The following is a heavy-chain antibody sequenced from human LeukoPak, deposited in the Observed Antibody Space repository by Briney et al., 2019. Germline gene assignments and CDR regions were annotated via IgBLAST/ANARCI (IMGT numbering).Heavy chain of an antibody. CDR3: AMQFWGSGRVDY. CDR2: INPNSGGT. Sequence: GASVKVSCKASGGTFSSYAISWVRQAPGQGLEWMGWINPNSGGTNYAQKFQGRVTMTRDTSISTAYMELSRLRSDDTAVYYCAMQFWGSGRVDYWGQGTLVTVSS. J-gene: IGHJ4*02. CDR1: GGTFSSYA. D-gene: IGHD7-27*01. V-gene: IGHV1-2*02.